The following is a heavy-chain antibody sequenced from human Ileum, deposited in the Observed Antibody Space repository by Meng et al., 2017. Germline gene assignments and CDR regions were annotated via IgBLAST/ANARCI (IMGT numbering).Heavy chain of an antibody. J-gene: IGHJ3*01. Sequence: SETLSLTCTVSGGSISSRPFYWGWIRQPPGKGLEWIGSLYYGGSTFYNPSLGSRVTISVDTSKNQFSLNLNSVTAADTAVYYCARDLGLVRGEKKRPDPFDVWGQGTMVTVSS. CDR1: GGSISSRPFY. D-gene: IGHD3-16*01. CDR3: ARDLGLVRGEKKRPDPFDV. V-gene: IGHV4-39*07. CDR2: LYYGGST.